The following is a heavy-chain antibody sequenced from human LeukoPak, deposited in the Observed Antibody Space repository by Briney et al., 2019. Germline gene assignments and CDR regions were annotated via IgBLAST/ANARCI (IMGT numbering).Heavy chain of an antibody. D-gene: IGHD6-13*01. CDR1: GFTFSAYA. V-gene: IGHV3-23*01. CDR2: IATSDAYT. Sequence: GGSLRLSCAASGFTFSAYAMTWVRQGPGTGLECVSTIATSDAYTYYADSVQGRFTISRDNSKNTLYLQMDSLRAEDTAIYYCAKALRQQPRAYDYWGQGTLVTVSS. CDR3: AKALRQQPRAYDY. J-gene: IGHJ4*02.